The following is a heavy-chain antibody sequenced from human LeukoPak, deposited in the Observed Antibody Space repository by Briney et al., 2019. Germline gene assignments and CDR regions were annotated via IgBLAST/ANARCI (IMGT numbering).Heavy chain of an antibody. CDR1: GFTFSSYA. D-gene: IGHD2-2*01. V-gene: IGHV3-64*01. J-gene: IGHJ5*02. Sequence: GGSLRLSCAASGFTFSSYAMHWVRQAPGKGLEYVSAISSSGGSTYYANSVKGRFTISRDNSKNTLYLQMGSLRAEDMAVYYCARVVFDCSSTSCYDGGYNWFDPWGQGTLVTVSS. CDR2: ISSSGGST. CDR3: ARVVFDCSSTSCYDGGYNWFDP.